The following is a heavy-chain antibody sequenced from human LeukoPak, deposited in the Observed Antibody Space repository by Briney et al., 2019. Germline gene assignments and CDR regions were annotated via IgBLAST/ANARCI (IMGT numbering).Heavy chain of an antibody. CDR2: INPNSGGT. D-gene: IGHD2-15*01. CDR1: GYTFTGFY. CDR3: ARDQLVRSVVDGVVAASTRYYAMDV. V-gene: IGHV1-2*02. J-gene: IGHJ6*02. Sequence: GASVKVSCKASGYTFTGFYMHWVRQAPGQGLEWTGWINPNSGGTNFAQKFQGRVTMTRDTSISTAHMELSSLRSDDTAVYYCARDQLVRSVVDGVVAASTRYYAMDVWGQGTTVTVS.